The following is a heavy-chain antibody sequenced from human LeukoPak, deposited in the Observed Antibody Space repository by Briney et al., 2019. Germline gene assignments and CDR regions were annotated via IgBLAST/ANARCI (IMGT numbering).Heavy chain of an antibody. Sequence: SQTLSLTCAVSGGSISSGSYSWSWIRQPPGKGLEWIGYIYHSGSTYYNPSLKSRVTISVDRSKNQFSLKLSSVTAADTAVYYCARGRVCSGGSCYPQIFQHWGQGTLVTVSS. CDR1: GGSISSGSYS. D-gene: IGHD2-15*01. J-gene: IGHJ1*01. V-gene: IGHV4-30-2*01. CDR3: ARGRVCSGGSCYPQIFQH. CDR2: IYHSGST.